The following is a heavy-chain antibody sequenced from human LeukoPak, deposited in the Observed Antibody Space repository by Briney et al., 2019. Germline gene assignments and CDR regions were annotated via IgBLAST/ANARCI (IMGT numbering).Heavy chain of an antibody. CDR3: ARDRFDGDAFDI. Sequence: GGSLRLSCAASGFTFSSYAMHWVRRAPGKGLEYVSAISSNGGSTYYANSVKGRFTISRDNSKNTLYLQMGSLRAEDMAVYYCARDRFDGDAFDIWGQGTMVTVSS. D-gene: IGHD3-10*01. CDR2: ISSNGGST. CDR1: GFTFSSYA. V-gene: IGHV3-64*01. J-gene: IGHJ3*02.